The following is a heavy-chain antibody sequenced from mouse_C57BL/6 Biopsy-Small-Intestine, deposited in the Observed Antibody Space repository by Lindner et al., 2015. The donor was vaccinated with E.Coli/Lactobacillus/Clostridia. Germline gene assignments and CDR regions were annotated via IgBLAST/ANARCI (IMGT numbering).Heavy chain of an antibody. J-gene: IGHJ2*01. V-gene: IGHV5-6*01. CDR3: AREGTGTNFDY. CDR2: ISSGGSYT. D-gene: IGHD4-1*01. CDR1: GFTFNSYG. Sequence: VQLQESGEDLVKPGGSLKLSCAASGFTFNSYGMSWARRTPDKRLQWVATISSGGSYTFYPDSVKGRFTISRDNAKNTLYLQMSSLKSEDTAMYYCAREGTGTNFDYWGQGTTLTVSS.